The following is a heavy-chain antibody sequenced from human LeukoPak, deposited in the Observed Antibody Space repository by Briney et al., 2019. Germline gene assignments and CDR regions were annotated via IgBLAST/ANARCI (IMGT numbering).Heavy chain of an antibody. CDR1: GGTFSSYA. J-gene: IGHJ6*03. V-gene: IGHV1-69*05. CDR3: ARAPPVSGYDLNYYYYYMDV. D-gene: IGHD5-12*01. CDR2: IIPIFGTA. Sequence: ASVKVSCKASGGTFSSYAISWVRQAPGQGLEWMGGIIPIFGTANYAQKFQGRDTITTDESTSTAYMELSSLRSEDTAVYYCARAPPVSGYDLNYYYYYMDVWGKGTTVTVSS.